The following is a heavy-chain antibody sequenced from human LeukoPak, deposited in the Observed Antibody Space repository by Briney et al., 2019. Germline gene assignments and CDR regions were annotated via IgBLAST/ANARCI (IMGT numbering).Heavy chain of an antibody. V-gene: IGHV4-34*01. CDR3: ARDFDDVNGYYYYIPDS. CDR1: GGSFSGHY. D-gene: IGHD3-22*01. Sequence: PSETLSLTCAVYGGSFSGHYWSWIRQPPGKGLEWIGEINHSGSTNYNPSLKSRVTISVDTSKNQFSLKLSSVTAADTAVYYCARDFDDVNGYYYYIPDSWGQGMLVTVSS. J-gene: IGHJ5*02. CDR2: INHSGST.